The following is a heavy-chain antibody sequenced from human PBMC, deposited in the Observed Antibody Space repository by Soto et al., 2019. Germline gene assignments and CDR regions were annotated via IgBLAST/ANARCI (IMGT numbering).Heavy chain of an antibody. CDR2: LYSDGTT. V-gene: IGHV3-53*02. CDR3: ARERGGGATGGYFDD. Sequence: EVQLVETGGGLIQPGGSLRLSCAASGFTVSSKYMTWVRQAPGKGLEWVSVLYSDGTTYYADSVKGRFTISRDNSKNTLYLQMNSLRAEDTAVYYCARERGGGATGGYFDDWGQGTLVTVSS. J-gene: IGHJ4*02. CDR1: GFTVSSKY. D-gene: IGHD3-16*01.